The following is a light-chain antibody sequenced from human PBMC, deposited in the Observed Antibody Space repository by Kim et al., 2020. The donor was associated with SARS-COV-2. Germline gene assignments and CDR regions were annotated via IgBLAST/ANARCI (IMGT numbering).Light chain of an antibody. CDR1: QDISNY. J-gene: IGKJ2*01. V-gene: IGKV1-33*01. CDR3: QQYDNVPYT. CDR2: DAS. Sequence: DFQMTQSPSSLSASVGDRVTITCQASQDISNYLNWYQQKPGKAPKLLIYDASNLETGVPSRFSGSGSGTDFTFTISSLQPEDIATYYCQQYDNVPYTFGQGTKLEI.